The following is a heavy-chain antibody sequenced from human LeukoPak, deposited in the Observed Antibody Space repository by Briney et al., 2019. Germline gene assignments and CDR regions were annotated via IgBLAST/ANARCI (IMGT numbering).Heavy chain of an antibody. CDR3: ARLGYCSGGSCYALPDYYYYMDV. CDR1: GYTFTSYG. J-gene: IGHJ6*03. Sequence: ASVKVSCKASGYTFTSYGISWVRQAPGQGLEWMGWISAYNGNTNYAQKLQGRVTMTTDTSTSTAYMELRGLRSDDTAVYYCARLGYCSGGSCYALPDYYYYMDVWGKGTTVTASS. D-gene: IGHD2-15*01. V-gene: IGHV1-18*01. CDR2: ISAYNGNT.